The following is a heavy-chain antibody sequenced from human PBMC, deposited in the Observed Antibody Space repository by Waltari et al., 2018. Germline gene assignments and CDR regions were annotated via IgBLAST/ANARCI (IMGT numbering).Heavy chain of an antibody. D-gene: IGHD6-13*01. CDR2: IIPIFGTA. Sequence: VPLVQSGAEVKKPGSSVKVSCTTSGVTFCSYAISWLRLPPGQGLEWMGRIIPIFGTANYAQKCQGRVTITADKSTSTAYMELSSLRSEDTAVYYCARDPRPAAGTSLLVYWGQGTLVTVSS. CDR3: ARDPRPAAGTSLLVY. J-gene: IGHJ4*02. CDR1: GVTFCSYA. V-gene: IGHV1-69*08.